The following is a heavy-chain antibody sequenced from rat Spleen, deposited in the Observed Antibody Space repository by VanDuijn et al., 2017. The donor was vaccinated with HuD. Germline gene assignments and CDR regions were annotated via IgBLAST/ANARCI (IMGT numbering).Heavy chain of an antibody. D-gene: IGHD1-9*01. Sequence: QVQLKESGPGLVQPSQTLSLTCTVSGLQLTSNGVSWVRQPPAQGLERIAAVSSGGNTYYYSTLNSRLSISRDTSKSQVFLKIYSLQTEDTAIYFCTREGHTMDRATYWFAYWGQGTLVTVSS. CDR1: GLQLTSNG. CDR2: VSSGGNT. CDR3: TREGHTMDRATYWFAY. V-gene: IGHV2S12*01. J-gene: IGHJ3*01.